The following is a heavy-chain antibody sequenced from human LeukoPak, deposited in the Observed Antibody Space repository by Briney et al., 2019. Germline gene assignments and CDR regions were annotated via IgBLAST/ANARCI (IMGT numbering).Heavy chain of an antibody. CDR1: GYTFTSYG. CDR2: ISAYIGNT. CDR3: ARDARITMVRGVDPFDY. D-gene: IGHD3-10*01. V-gene: IGHV1-18*01. Sequence: ASVKVSCKASGYTFTSYGISWVRQAPGQGLEWMGWISAYIGNTNYAQKLQGRVTMTTDTSTSTAYMELRSLRSDDTAVYYCARDARITMVRGVDPFDYWGQGTLVTVSS. J-gene: IGHJ4*02.